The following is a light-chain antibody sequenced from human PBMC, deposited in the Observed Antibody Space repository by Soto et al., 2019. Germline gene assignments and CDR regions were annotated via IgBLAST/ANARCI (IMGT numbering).Light chain of an antibody. CDR2: GTF. CDR3: QHLNNYPPFT. CDR1: QDIKTY. V-gene: IGKV1-9*01. Sequence: IQLTQSPSSLSASVGDRVSITCRASQDIKTYLAWYQQKQGKAPKLLISGTFTLQSGVPSRFNGSGSGTDFALSISSLQPEDFATYYCQHLNNYPPFTFGPGTKVD. J-gene: IGKJ3*01.